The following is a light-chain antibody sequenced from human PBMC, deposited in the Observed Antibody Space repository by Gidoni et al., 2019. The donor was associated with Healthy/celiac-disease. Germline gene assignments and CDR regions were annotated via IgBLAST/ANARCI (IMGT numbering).Light chain of an antibody. CDR3: QQANSFLMYT. Sequence: IQMTQSPSSVSASVGDRVTITCRASQGISSWLVWYQQKPGKAPKLLIYAASSLQSGVPSRFSGSGSGTDFTLTISSLKPEDFATYYCQQANSFLMYTFGQGTKLEIK. V-gene: IGKV1-12*01. J-gene: IGKJ2*01. CDR1: QGISSW. CDR2: AAS.